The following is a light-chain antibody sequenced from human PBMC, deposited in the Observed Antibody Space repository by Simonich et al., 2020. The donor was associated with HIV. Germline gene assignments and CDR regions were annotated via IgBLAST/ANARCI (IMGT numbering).Light chain of an antibody. V-gene: IGKV3-15*01. J-gene: IGKJ2*01. CDR1: QSVSSY. Sequence: EIVLTQSPATLSLSPGERATLSCRASQSVSSYLAWYQQKPGQAPRLRIYDASNRATCIPARFSGSGSGTEFTLTISSMQSEDFAVYYCQQYNNWPPYTFGQGTKLEIK. CDR3: QQYNNWPPYT. CDR2: DAS.